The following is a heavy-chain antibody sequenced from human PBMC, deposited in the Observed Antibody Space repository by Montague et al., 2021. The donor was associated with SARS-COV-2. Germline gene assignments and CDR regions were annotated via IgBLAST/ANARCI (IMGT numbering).Heavy chain of an antibody. CDR2: INWNGGST. CDR1: GFTFDDYG. Sequence: SQRLSCAASGFTFDDYGMSWVRQAPGKGLEWVSGINWNGGSTGYADSVKGRFTISRDNAKNSLYLQMNSLRAEDTALYYCSRGGPLLGDSSDYLFDYWGQGTLVTVSS. J-gene: IGHJ4*02. D-gene: IGHD3-22*01. CDR3: SRGGPLLGDSSDYLFDY. V-gene: IGHV3-20*04.